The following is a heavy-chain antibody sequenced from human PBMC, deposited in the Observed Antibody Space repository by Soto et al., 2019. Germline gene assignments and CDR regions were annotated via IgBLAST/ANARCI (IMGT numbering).Heavy chain of an antibody. CDR1: GGSISSSSYY. CDR2: IYYSGST. CDR3: ARGPREVPLGY. D-gene: IGHD1-26*01. Sequence: QLQLQESGPGLVKPSETLSLTCTVSGGSISSSSYYWGWIRQPPGKGLEWIGSIYYSGSTYYNPSLKSRVTISVDTSKNQFSLKLSSVTAADTAVYYCARGPREVPLGYWGQGTLVTVSS. J-gene: IGHJ4*02. V-gene: IGHV4-39*01.